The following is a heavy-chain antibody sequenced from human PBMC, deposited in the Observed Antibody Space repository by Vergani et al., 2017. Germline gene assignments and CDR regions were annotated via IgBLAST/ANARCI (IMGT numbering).Heavy chain of an antibody. Sequence: EVQLVESGGGLVQPGRSLRLSCAASGFTFDDYAMHWARQAPGKGLEWVSGISWNSGSAGYADSVKGRFTISRDNAKNSLYLQMNSKRSEDTALYFCAKATQRFYDLLTCWGNYFDYWGQGTLVTVSS. V-gene: IGHV3-9*01. CDR2: ISWNSGSA. J-gene: IGHJ4*02. D-gene: IGHD3-9*01. CDR3: AKATQRFYDLLTCWGNYFDY. CDR1: GFTFDDYA.